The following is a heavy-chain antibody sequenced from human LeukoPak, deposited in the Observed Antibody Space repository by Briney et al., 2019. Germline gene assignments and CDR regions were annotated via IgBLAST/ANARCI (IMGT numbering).Heavy chain of an antibody. V-gene: IGHV3-66*01. CDR2: IYSGGST. CDR3: ARDVTTMVREADAFDI. D-gene: IGHD3-10*01. CDR1: GFTVSSNY. J-gene: IGHJ3*02. Sequence: GGSLRLSCAASGFTVSSNYMSWVRQAPGKGLEWVSVIYSGGSTYYADSVKGRFTISRDNSKNTLYLQMNSLRAEDTAVYYCARDVTTMVREADAFDIWGQGTMVTVPS.